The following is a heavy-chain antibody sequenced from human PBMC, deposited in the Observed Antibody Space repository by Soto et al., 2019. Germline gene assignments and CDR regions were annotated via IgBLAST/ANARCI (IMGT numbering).Heavy chain of an antibody. CDR3: VRHGDGDYYFDY. CDR2: IYYSGST. D-gene: IGHD4-17*01. Sequence: KLPETLSLTCNVSGDFSSSRDYYWGWIRQPPGKGLEWIGNIYYSGSTYYNPSLKSRVALSVDMSKNQFSLKLSSVTAADTAVYYCVRHGDGDYYFDYWGQGTLVTVSS. CDR1: GDFSSSRDYY. V-gene: IGHV4-39*01. J-gene: IGHJ4*02.